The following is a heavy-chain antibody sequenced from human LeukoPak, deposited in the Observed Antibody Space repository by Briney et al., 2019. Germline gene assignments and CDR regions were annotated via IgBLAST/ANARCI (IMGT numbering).Heavy chain of an antibody. Sequence: GGSLRLSCAASGFTFSSYAMSWVRQAPGKGLEWVSAISGSGGSTYYADSVKGRCTFAKDNSKNTLYLQMNSLRAEDTAVYYCAKDSGSFDYWGQGTLVTVSA. CDR1: GFTFSSYA. V-gene: IGHV3-23*01. J-gene: IGHJ4*02. CDR2: ISGSGGST. D-gene: IGHD1-26*01. CDR3: AKDSGSFDY.